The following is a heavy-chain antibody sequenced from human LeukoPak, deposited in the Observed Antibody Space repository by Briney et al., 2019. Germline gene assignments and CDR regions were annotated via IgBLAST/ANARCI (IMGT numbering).Heavy chain of an antibody. D-gene: IGHD1-26*01. Sequence: GASVRVSCKASGYTVTGFYIHWVRQAPGQGLEWMGWINVNSGGTKYAQKFQGRVTMTRGTSISTVYMDLGRLRSDDTAVYFCAKDSGSSSRTYYYYHGMDVWGQGTTVTVSS. J-gene: IGHJ6*02. CDR3: AKDSGSSSRTYYYYHGMDV. CDR1: GYTVTGFY. CDR2: INVNSGGT. V-gene: IGHV1-2*02.